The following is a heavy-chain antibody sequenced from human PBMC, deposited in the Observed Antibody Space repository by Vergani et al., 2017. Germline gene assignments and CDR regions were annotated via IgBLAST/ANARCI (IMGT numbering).Heavy chain of an antibody. D-gene: IGHD3-3*01. CDR2: ISSSSSYI. CDR3: ARGMRFLEWLLHDY. Sequence: EVQLVESGGGLVKPGGSLRLSCAASGFTFSSYSMNWVRQAPGKGLEWVSSISSSSSYIYYADSVKGRFTISRDNAKNSLYLQMNSLMAEDTAVYYCARGMRFLEWLLHDYWGQGTLVTVSS. V-gene: IGHV3-21*01. J-gene: IGHJ4*02. CDR1: GFTFSSYS.